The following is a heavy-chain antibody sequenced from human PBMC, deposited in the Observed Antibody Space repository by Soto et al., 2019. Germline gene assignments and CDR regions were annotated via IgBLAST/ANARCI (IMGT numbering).Heavy chain of an antibody. CDR3: ARDSCTNGVCYSYFDY. CDR1: GGSISSYY. J-gene: IGHJ4*02. Sequence: SETLSLTCTVSGGSISSYYWSWIRQPAGKGLEWIGRIYTSGSTNYNPSLKSRVTMSVDTSKNQFSLKLSSVTAADTAVYYCARDSCTNGVCYSYFDYWGQGTLVTVSS. CDR2: IYTSGST. D-gene: IGHD2-8*01. V-gene: IGHV4-4*07.